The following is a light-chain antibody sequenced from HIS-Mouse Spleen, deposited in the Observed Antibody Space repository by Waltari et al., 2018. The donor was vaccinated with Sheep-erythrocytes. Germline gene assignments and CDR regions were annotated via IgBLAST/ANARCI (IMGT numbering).Light chain of an antibody. V-gene: IGLV2-11*01. CDR3: CSYAGSYNHV. Sequence: QSALTQPRSVSGSPGQSVTISCTGTSSDVGGYNYVSWYQQHPGKAPKLMIYDVIKRTSGFPDRFSGSKSGNTASLTISGLQAEDDADYYCCSYAGSYNHVFATGTKVTVL. J-gene: IGLJ1*01. CDR2: DVI. CDR1: SSDVGGYNY.